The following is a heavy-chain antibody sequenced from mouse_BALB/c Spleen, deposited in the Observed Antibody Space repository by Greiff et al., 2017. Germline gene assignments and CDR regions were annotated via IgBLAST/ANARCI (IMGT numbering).Heavy chain of an antibody. V-gene: IGHV3-2*02. J-gene: IGHJ3*01. CDR3: ARYYGSSFAY. CDR1: GYSITSDYA. D-gene: IGHD1-1*01. CDR2: ISYSGST. Sequence: EVKLQESGPGLVKPSQSLSLTCTVTGYSITSDYAWNWIRQFPGNKLEWMGYISYSGSTSYNPSLKSRISITRDTSKNQFFLQLNSVTTEDTATYYCARYYGSSFAYWGQGTLVTVSA.